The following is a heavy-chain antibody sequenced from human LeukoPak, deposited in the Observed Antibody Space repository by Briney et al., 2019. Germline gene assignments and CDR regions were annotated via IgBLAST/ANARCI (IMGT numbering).Heavy chain of an antibody. J-gene: IGHJ4*02. V-gene: IGHV1-2*02. Sequence: ASVKVSCKASGYTFTGYYMHWVRQAPGPGLDWMGWINPNSGGTNYAQKFQGRVTMTRDTSISTAYMELSRLRSDDTAVYYCAREVPHYYDSSGYYPYFDYWGQGTLVTVSS. CDR1: GYTFTGYY. CDR2: INPNSGGT. CDR3: AREVPHYYDSSGYYPYFDY. D-gene: IGHD3-22*01.